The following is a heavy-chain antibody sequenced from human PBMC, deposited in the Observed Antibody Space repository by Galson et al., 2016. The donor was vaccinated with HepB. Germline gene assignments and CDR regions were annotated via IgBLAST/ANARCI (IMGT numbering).Heavy chain of an antibody. CDR1: GGSMGSASYY. J-gene: IGHJ6*03. V-gene: IGHV4-61*09. D-gene: IGHD3-3*01. CDR3: ARDNIFFPAQGPGFWSDVPKDYYSMDV. CDR2: IFTSGST. Sequence: TLSLTCSVSGGSMGSASYYWSWIRQPAGKGLEWIGHIFTSGSTSYNPSLKSRVTISVDTSKKQFSLNLSSVTAADTAVYFCARDNIFFPAQGPGFWSDVPKDYYSMDVWGKGTTVTVSS.